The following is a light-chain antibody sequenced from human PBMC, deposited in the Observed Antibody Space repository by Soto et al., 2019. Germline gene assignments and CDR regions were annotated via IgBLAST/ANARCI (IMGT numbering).Light chain of an antibody. CDR2: DAS. Sequence: DLQMTQSPSTLSASVGDRVTITCRASQSISSWLAWYQQKPGKAPKLLIYDASSLESGVPSRFSGSGSGIEFTLTISSLQPDDFATYYCQQYNSYSPYTFGQGAKLEMK. CDR1: QSISSW. J-gene: IGKJ2*01. CDR3: QQYNSYSPYT. V-gene: IGKV1-5*01.